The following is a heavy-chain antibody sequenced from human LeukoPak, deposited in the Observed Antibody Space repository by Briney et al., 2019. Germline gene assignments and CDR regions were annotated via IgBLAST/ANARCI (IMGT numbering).Heavy chain of an antibody. Sequence: SGPTLVNPTQTLTLTCAFSGFSLSTSTVGVGWIRQPPGKALESLALIYWNGDKHYSPSLKSRLTITKDTSKNHVVLTMTHMDPVDTATYYCTRTYYDILTTPSWGQGTLVTVSS. CDR3: TRTYYDILTTPS. CDR2: IYWNGDK. V-gene: IGHV2-5*01. J-gene: IGHJ4*02. D-gene: IGHD3-9*01. CDR1: GFSLSTSTVG.